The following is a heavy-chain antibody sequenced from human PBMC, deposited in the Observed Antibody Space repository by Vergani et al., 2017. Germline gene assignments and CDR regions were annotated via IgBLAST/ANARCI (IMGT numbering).Heavy chain of an antibody. D-gene: IGHD2-8*01. CDR2: INHSGTI. J-gene: IGHJ3*01. V-gene: IGHV4-34*01. CDR1: GGSLSGYY. CDR3: ARRAERCETLLRDDFDV. Sequence: QVQLQQWGPGLLKPSETLSLTCAVSGGSLSGYYWSWIRLAPGKGLEWIGEINHSGTINYNPTLKSPFNVSIDTSRDHFSLKLRSVSAADTAVYFCARRAERCETLLRDDFDVWGQGTFVTVSP.